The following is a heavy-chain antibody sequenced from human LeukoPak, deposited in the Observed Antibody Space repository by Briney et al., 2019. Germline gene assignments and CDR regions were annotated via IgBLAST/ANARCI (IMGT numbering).Heavy chain of an antibody. CDR2: FIPMLGTA. CDR1: GGTFSDYA. V-gene: IGHV1-69*10. CDR3: AAIPVFGVVLHQEPV. J-gene: IGHJ6*04. D-gene: IGHD3-3*01. Sequence: GASVKVSCKASGGTFSDYALNWARQAPGQGLEWMGVFIPMLGTANSTQKFQGRVTITADISTNTAYMELSSLRSEDTAVYFCAAIPVFGVVLHQEPVWGKGTTVTVSS.